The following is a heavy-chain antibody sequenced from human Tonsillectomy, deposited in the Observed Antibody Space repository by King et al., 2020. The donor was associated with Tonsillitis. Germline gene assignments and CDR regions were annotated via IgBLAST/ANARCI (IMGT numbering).Heavy chain of an antibody. D-gene: IGHD6-19*01. CDR2: IFSDGSKK. CDR1: GFTFSSYG. J-gene: IGHJ4*02. Sequence: QLVQSGGGVVQPGRSLRLSCEASGFTFSSYGIHWVRQAPGKGLEWVGVIFSDGSKKNYADYVRGRFTITGANSKNTLYLEMNSLRADDTAVYYCAKARQWLVHFDYWGQGTLVTVSS. V-gene: IGHV3-30*18. CDR3: AKARQWLVHFDY.